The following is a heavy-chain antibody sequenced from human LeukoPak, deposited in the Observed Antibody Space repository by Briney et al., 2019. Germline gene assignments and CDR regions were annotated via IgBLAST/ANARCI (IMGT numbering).Heavy chain of an antibody. Sequence: ASVKVSCKASGGTFSNYAISWVRQAPGQGLELMAWINPDRDGANYVQKFQGRVTMTRDTSISTAYMELSRLRSDDTAMYYCATVSGGSLDIWGQGTMVTVSS. CDR3: ATVSGGSLDI. J-gene: IGHJ3*02. CDR1: GGTFSNYA. CDR2: INPDRDGA. V-gene: IGHV1-2*02. D-gene: IGHD3-16*01.